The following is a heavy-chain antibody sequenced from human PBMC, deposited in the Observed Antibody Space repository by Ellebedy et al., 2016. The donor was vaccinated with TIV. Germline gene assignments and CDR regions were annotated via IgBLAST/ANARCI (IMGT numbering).Heavy chain of an antibody. CDR2: INLSTGTT. J-gene: IGHJ4*02. Sequence: AASVKVSCKASGYTFTRYYTYWVRQAPGQGLEWMGSINLSTGTTTYAQKFQGRVTMTRDTCTRTVYMELSILRSEYTAVYYCARDNGRRSADYWGQGTLVTVSS. CDR3: ARDNGRRSADY. V-gene: IGHV1-46*01. CDR1: GYTFTRYY.